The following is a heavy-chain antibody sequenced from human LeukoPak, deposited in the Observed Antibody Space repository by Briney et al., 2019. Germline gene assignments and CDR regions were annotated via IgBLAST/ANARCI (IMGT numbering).Heavy chain of an antibody. Sequence: WASVKVSCKASGGTFSSYAISWVRQAPGQGLEGMGGIIPIFGTANYAQKFQGRVTITADESTSTAYMELSSLRSEDTAVYYCARTYYYDSSGYYYRGYFDYWGQGTLVTVSS. CDR2: IIPIFGTA. V-gene: IGHV1-69*13. D-gene: IGHD3-22*01. CDR1: GGTFSSYA. J-gene: IGHJ4*02. CDR3: ARTYYYDSSGYYYRGYFDY.